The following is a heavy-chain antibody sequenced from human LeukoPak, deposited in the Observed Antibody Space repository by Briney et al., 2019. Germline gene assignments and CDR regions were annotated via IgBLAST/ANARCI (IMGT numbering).Heavy chain of an antibody. V-gene: IGHV1-45*02. J-gene: IGHJ5*02. CDR3: VTSVAVAGHFDP. CDR2: FAPFNGNT. Sequence: SVKVSCKASGDTFMYRYLHWVRQAPGQALEWMGWFAPFNGNTYYAQKFEDRVTITRDRSMSTAYMELSSLRSEDTAMYYCVTSVAVAGHFDPWGQGTLVTVSS. CDR1: GDTFMYRY. D-gene: IGHD6-19*01.